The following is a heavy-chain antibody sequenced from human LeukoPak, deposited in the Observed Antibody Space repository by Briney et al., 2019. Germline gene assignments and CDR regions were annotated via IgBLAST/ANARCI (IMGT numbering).Heavy chain of an antibody. J-gene: IGHJ4*02. V-gene: IGHV4-34*01. D-gene: IGHD3-10*01. CDR3: AREGLWAFDY. CDR2: INHSGST. CDR1: GGSFSGYY. Sequence: SETLSLTCAVYGGSFSGYYWSWIRQPPGKGLEWIGEINHSGSTNYNPSLKSRVTISVDTSKNQFFLKLSSVTAADTAVYYCAREGLWAFDYWGQGTLVTVSS.